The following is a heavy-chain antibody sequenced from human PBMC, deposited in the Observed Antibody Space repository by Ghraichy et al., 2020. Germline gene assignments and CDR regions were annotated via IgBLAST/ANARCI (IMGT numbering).Heavy chain of an antibody. CDR2: IYTSGST. D-gene: IGHD5-18*01. J-gene: IGHJ4*02. CDR1: GGSISSYY. V-gene: IGHV4-4*09. CDR3: ARRRPSGYSYGYDFGYYFDY. Sequence: SETLSLTCTVSGGSISSYYWSWIRQPPGKGLEWIGYIYTSGSTNYNPSLKSRVTISVDTSKNQFSLKLSSVTAADTAVYYCARRRPSGYSYGYDFGYYFDYWGQGTLVTVSS.